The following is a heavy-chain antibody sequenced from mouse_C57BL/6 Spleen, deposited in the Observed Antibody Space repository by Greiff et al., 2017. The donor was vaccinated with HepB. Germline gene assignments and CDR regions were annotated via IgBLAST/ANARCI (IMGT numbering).Heavy chain of an antibody. D-gene: IGHD4-1*01. CDR2: SRNKANDYTT. J-gene: IGHJ4*01. V-gene: IGHV7-1*01. CDR3: ARDLGRAMDY. CDR1: GFTFSDFY. Sequence: EVNVVESGGGLVQSGRSLRLSCATSGFTFSDFYMEWVRQAPGKGLEWIAASRNKANDYTTEYSASVKGRFIVSRDTSQSILYLQMNALRAEDTAIYYCARDLGRAMDYWGQGTSVTVSS.